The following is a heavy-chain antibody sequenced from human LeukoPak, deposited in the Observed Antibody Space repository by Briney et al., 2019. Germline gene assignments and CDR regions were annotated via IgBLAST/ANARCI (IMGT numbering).Heavy chain of an antibody. CDR1: GYTFTSYD. J-gene: IGHJ6*03. CDR2: MNPNSGNT. V-gene: IGHV1-8*01. CDR3: ARGNRVLLWPGPIRDYYMDV. D-gene: IGHD3-10*01. Sequence: ASVKVSCKASGYTFTSYDINWVRQATGQGLEWMGWMNPNSGNTGYAQKFQGRVTMTRNTSISTAYMELSSLRSEDTAVYYCARGNRVLLWPGPIRDYYMDVWGRGTTVTVSS.